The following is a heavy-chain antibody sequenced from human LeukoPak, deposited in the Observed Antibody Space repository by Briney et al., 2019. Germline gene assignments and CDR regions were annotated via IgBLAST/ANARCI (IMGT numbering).Heavy chain of an antibody. Sequence: ASVKVSCKASGYTFTGYYMHWVRQAPGQGLEWMGWINPNSGGTNYAQKFQGWVTMTRDTSISTAYMELSRLRSDDTAVYYCARYLSYSSSWYGAFDIWGQGTMVTVSS. CDR3: ARYLSYSSSWYGAFDI. D-gene: IGHD6-13*01. CDR1: GYTFTGYY. J-gene: IGHJ3*02. CDR2: INPNSGGT. V-gene: IGHV1-2*04.